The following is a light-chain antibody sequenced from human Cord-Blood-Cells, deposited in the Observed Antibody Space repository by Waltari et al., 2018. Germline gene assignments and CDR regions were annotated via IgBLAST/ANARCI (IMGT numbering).Light chain of an antibody. V-gene: IGLV2-14*01. J-gene: IGLJ1*01. CDR2: EVS. CDR1: SSDVGGYNY. Sequence: QSALTQPASVSGSPGQSITISCTGTSSDVGGYNYVSWYQQHPGKAPKLMIYEVSNRPSGVSTRFSGSKSGNPASLTISGLQAEDEADYYCSSYTSSSTVFGTGTKVTVL. CDR3: SSYTSSSTV.